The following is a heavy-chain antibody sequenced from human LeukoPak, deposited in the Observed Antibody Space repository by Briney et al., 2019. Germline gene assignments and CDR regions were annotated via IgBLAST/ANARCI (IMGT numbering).Heavy chain of an antibody. Sequence: GGSLRLSCAASGFIFSRYGMHWVRQAPGKGLEWVAVMSYDGSNKYYADSVKGRFTISRDSSKNTLYLQMNSLRPEDTAVYYCAKARGPDYHYHYGMDVWGQGTTVTVSS. J-gene: IGHJ6*02. CDR2: MSYDGSNK. CDR1: GFIFSRYG. V-gene: IGHV3-30*18. CDR3: AKARGPDYHYHYGMDV. D-gene: IGHD3-10*01.